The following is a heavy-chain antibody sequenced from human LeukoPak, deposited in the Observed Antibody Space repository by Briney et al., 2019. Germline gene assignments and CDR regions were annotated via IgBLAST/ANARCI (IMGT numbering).Heavy chain of an antibody. J-gene: IGHJ4*02. CDR1: GGTFSSYA. CDR2: IIPIFGTA. CDR3: AKSISRLYDWTDY. Sequence: SVKVSCKASGGTFSSYAISWVRQAPGQGLEWMGGIIPIFGTANYAQKFQGRVTITADESTSTAYMELSSLRSEDTAVYYCAKSISRLYDWTDYWGQGTLVTVSS. V-gene: IGHV1-69*13. D-gene: IGHD3-16*01.